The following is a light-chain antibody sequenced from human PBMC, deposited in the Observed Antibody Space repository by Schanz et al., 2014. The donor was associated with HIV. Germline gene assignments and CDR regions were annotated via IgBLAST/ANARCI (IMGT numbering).Light chain of an antibody. V-gene: IGLV2-14*01. CDR2: DVD. J-gene: IGLJ2*01. Sequence: QSALTQPASVSGSPGQAITISCTGTSRDVGGYKYVPWYQQYPGKAPKLIIFDVDNRPSGVSWRFSASKSGNTASLTISGLQAEDEGDYYCSSYAGSKNLFGGGTKLTV. CDR3: SSYAGSKNL. CDR1: SRDVGGYKY.